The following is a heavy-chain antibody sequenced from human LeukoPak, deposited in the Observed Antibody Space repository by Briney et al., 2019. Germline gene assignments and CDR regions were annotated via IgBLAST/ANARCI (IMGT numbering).Heavy chain of an antibody. J-gene: IGHJ4*02. CDR3: AKDSGSGYGVGGGYFDY. CDR1: GFTFDDYA. V-gene: IGHV3-43D*03. Sequence: GGSLRLSCAASGFTFDDYAMHWVCQAPGKGLEWVSLISWDGGSTYYADSVKGRFTISRDNSKNSLYLQMNSLRAEDTALYYCAKDSGSGYGVGGGYFDYWGQGTLVTVSS. D-gene: IGHD5-12*01. CDR2: ISWDGGST.